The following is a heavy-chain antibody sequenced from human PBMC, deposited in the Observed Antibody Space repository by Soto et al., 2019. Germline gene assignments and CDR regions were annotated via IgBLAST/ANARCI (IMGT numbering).Heavy chain of an antibody. J-gene: IGHJ5*02. D-gene: IGHD2-21*01. CDR2: IYYSGST. CDR1: GRSTSSYY. CDR3: ARLWLNWIDP. Sequence: PSQTLSLTCTVSGRSTSSYYWRWIRQPPGKGLEWIGYIYYSGSTNYNPSLKSRVTISVDTSKNQFSLKLSPVTAADTAVYYCARLWLNWIDPRGQGTLVTGSS. V-gene: IGHV4-59*01.